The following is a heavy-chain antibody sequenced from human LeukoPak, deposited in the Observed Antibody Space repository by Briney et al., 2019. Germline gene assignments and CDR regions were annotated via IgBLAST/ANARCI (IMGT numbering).Heavy chain of an antibody. Sequence: GASVKVSCKASGYTFTSYDINWVRQATGQGLEWMGWMNPNSGNTGYAQKFQGRVTMTRNTSISTAYMELSSLRSEDTAVYYCARGLTNPYYYYYYMDVWGKGTTVTVSS. CDR2: MNPNSGNT. D-gene: IGHD1-14*01. CDR3: ARGLTNPYYYYYYMDV. V-gene: IGHV1-8*01. J-gene: IGHJ6*03. CDR1: GYTFTSYD.